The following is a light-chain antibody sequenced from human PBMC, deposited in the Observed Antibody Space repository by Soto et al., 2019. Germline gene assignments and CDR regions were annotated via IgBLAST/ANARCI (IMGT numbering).Light chain of an antibody. CDR3: QQYGGSPRT. CDR2: GAS. CDR1: QSVSTNN. J-gene: IGKJ1*01. Sequence: IVLTQSPGTLSSSPGERATLSCRASQSVSTNNLAWYQQRPGQAPRLLIYGASRRATGIPDRFSGSGSGTDFTLTITRLEPEDFAVYYCQQYGGSPRTFGQGTKVDIK. V-gene: IGKV3-20*01.